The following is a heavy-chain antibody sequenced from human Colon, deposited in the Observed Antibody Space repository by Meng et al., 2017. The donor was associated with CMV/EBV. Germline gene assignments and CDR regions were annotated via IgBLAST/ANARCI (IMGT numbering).Heavy chain of an antibody. J-gene: IGHJ4*02. Sequence: SETLSLTCNVSGASMNSGTHYWSWLRQPPGMPLEVIGSMYTSGTAFYNPSLKNRATISIDTSKNQFSLRLSSVAAADTAVYYCARRTYDFWNGYEDYWGQGIQVTVSS. CDR1: GASMNSGTHY. D-gene: IGHD3/OR15-3a*01. CDR3: ARRTYDFWNGYEDY. CDR2: MYTSGTA. V-gene: IGHV4-39*01.